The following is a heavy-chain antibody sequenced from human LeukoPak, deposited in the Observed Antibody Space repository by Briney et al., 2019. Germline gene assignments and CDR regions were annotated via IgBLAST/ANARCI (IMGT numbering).Heavy chain of an antibody. CDR2: INPNSGVT. D-gene: IGHD5-18*01. CDR3: ARGRGEGYTYGRYYFDY. V-gene: IGHV1-2*02. Sequence: ASVKVSCEASRYTFTGYYMHWVRQAPGQGLEWMGWINPNSGVTDYAQNFQGRVTMTRDTSISTAYVELSRLRSDDTAVYYCARGRGEGYTYGRYYFDYWGQGTLVTVSS. J-gene: IGHJ4*02. CDR1: RYTFTGYY.